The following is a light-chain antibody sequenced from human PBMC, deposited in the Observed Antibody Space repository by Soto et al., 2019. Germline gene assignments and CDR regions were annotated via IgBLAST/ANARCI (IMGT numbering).Light chain of an antibody. CDR3: QQYDSSLRT. CDR2: GAS. J-gene: IGKJ1*01. V-gene: IGKV3-20*01. CDR1: QSFSSSS. Sequence: EIVLTQSPGTLSLSPGERATLSCRASQSFSSSSLAWYQQKPGQAPSLLIYGASNRPTGIPDRFSGSGSGTDFTLTISRLEPEDFAVYYCQQYDSSLRTF.